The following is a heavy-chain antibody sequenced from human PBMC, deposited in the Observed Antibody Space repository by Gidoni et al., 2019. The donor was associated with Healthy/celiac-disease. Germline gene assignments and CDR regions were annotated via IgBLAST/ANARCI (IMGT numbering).Heavy chain of an antibody. Sequence: QLQLQESGPGLVKPSETLSLTCTVSGGSISSSSYYSGWIRQPPGKGLEWIGSIYYSGSTYYNPYLKSRVTISVDTSKNQFSLKLSSVTAADTAVYYCARDLFMITFGGVIAPRYYFDYWGQGTLVTVSS. CDR2: IYYSGST. CDR1: GGSISSSSYY. CDR3: ARDLFMITFGGVIAPRYYFDY. D-gene: IGHD3-16*02. V-gene: IGHV4-39*07. J-gene: IGHJ4*02.